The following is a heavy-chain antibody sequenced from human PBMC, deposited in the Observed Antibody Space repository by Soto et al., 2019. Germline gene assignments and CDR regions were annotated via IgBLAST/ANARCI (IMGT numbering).Heavy chain of an antibody. D-gene: IGHD3-16*01. J-gene: IGHJ6*02. V-gene: IGHV1-69*08. CDR1: GTIFSSYT. CDR2: IIPILGET. Sequence: QVQLVQSGAEVKKPGSSVRVSCKASGTIFSSYTISWVRQAPGQGLEWMGRIIPILGETNSAQKFQGRVTLTADKSTNTAYMQLNSLRLEDTAGYYGARGLGGRMDYWGQGTTVTVSS. CDR3: ARGLGGRMDY.